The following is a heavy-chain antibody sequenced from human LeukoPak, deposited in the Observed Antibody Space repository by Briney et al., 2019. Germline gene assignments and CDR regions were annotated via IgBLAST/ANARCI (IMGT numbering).Heavy chain of an antibody. V-gene: IGHV4-39*01. Sequence: SETLSLTCTVSGGSISSSGYYWGWIRQPPGKGLEWIGSIYYSGSTYYNPSLKSRVTISVDTSKNQFSLKLSSVTAADTAVYYCARQVGHSSSPFDYWGQGTLVTVSS. CDR1: GGSISSSGYY. CDR3: ARQVGHSSSPFDY. CDR2: IYYSGST. D-gene: IGHD6-6*01. J-gene: IGHJ4*02.